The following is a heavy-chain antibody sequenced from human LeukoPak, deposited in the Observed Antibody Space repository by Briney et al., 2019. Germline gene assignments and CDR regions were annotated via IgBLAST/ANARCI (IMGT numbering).Heavy chain of an antibody. CDR2: FYNSGST. CDR1: GGSIDSSTYY. D-gene: IGHD5-18*01. V-gene: IGHV4-39*01. CDR3: ARRLRPGNYFDY. J-gene: IGHJ4*02. Sequence: SETLSLTCTVSGGSIDSSTYYWGWIRQPPGKGLEWIGSFYNSGSTYRNPSLRSRVTIFADMSKNELSLKLTSVTAADKAVYSYARRLRPGNYFDYWGQGILVTVSS.